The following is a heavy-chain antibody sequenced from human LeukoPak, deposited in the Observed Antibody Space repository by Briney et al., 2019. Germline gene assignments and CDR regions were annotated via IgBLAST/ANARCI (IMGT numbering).Heavy chain of an antibody. V-gene: IGHV1-2*02. Sequence: ASVKVSCKASGYTFTGYYMQWVRQAPGQGLEWMGWINPNSGGTNYAQKFQGRVTMTRDTSISTAYMELSRLRSDDTAVYYCAREALPRYDFHLQDYYMDVWGKGTTVTVSS. CDR3: AREALPRYDFHLQDYYMDV. J-gene: IGHJ6*03. CDR1: GYTFTGYY. D-gene: IGHD3-3*01. CDR2: INPNSGGT.